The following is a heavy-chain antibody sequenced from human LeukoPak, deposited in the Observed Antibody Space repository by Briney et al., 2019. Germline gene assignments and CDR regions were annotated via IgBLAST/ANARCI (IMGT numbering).Heavy chain of an antibody. D-gene: IGHD4-23*01. CDR3: ARDLGNSWSVFDY. V-gene: IGHV1-69*05. J-gene: IGHJ4*02. CDR1: GGTFSSYA. CDR2: IIPIFGTA. Sequence: SVKVSCKASGGTFSSYAISWVRQAPGQGLEWMGGIIPIFGTANYAQKFQGRVTITTDESTSTAYMELSSLRSEDTAVYYCARDLGNSWSVFDYWGPGTLVSVSS.